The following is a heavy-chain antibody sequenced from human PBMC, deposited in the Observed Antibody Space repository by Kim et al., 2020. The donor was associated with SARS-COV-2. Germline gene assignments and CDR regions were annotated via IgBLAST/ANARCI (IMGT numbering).Heavy chain of an antibody. CDR3: ARHFLVVEWVVTELVPLYSNFDY. V-gene: IGHV4-39*01. CDR1: GGSIDGSTYY. CDR2: IYYSGTT. Sequence: SETLSLTCTVSGGSIDGSTYYWGWIRQPPGRGLEWIGTIYYSGTTYYSPSLKSRVTMSVDTSRNEFSLKLSSVTAADTAVYYCARHFLVVEWVVTELVPLYSNFDYWGQGTLVTVSS. J-gene: IGHJ4*02. D-gene: IGHD6-6*01.